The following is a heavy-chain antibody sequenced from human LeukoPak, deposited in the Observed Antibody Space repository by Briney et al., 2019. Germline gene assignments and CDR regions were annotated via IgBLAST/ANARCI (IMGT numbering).Heavy chain of an antibody. J-gene: IGHJ3*02. Sequence: ASVKVSCKVSGYTLNELSMHWVRQAPGKGLEWMGGFDPEDGETIYAQKFQGRVTMTEDTSTDTAYMELSSLRSEDTAVYYCATEPYCSGGSCYYRGAFDIWGQGTMVTVSS. CDR1: GYTLNELS. CDR2: FDPEDGET. D-gene: IGHD2-15*01. CDR3: ATEPYCSGGSCYYRGAFDI. V-gene: IGHV1-24*01.